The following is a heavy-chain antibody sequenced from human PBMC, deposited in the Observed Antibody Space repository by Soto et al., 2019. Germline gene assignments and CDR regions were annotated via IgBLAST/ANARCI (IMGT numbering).Heavy chain of an antibody. CDR3: ARDLWVEPELYYYGMNV. V-gene: IGHV4-30-4*01. CDR1: GDSISSADYY. D-gene: IGHD1-1*01. CDR2: IFYSGTT. Sequence: TSETLSLTCTVSGDSISSADYYWSWIRQTPGKGLEWIGHIFYSGTTYYNPSLKSRLTISVDTSKNHFSLRLTSVTAADTAVYYCARDLWVEPELYYYGMNVWGQGTTVTVSS. J-gene: IGHJ6*02.